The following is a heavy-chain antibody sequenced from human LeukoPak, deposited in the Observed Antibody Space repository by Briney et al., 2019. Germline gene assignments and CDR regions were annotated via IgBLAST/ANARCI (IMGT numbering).Heavy chain of an antibody. Sequence: GGSLRLSCAASGSTFSSYGMSWVRQAPGKGLEWVSAISGSGGSTYYADSVKGRFTISRDNSKNTLYLQMNSLRAEDTAVYYCAKDLRIRRDSSGYYLGRYFDYWGQGTLVTVSS. CDR2: ISGSGGST. CDR3: AKDLRIRRDSSGYYLGRYFDY. V-gene: IGHV3-23*01. D-gene: IGHD3-22*01. CDR1: GSTFSSYG. J-gene: IGHJ4*01.